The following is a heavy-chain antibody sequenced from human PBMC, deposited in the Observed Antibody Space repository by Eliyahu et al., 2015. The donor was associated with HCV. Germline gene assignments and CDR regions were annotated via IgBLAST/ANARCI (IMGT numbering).Heavy chain of an antibody. Sequence: EVQLVESGGGLVQPGGSLRLSCAASGFTFSXGLVWVVNIKEDGSEKYYVDSVKGRFTIYYVDSVKGRFTISRDNAKNSLYLQMNSLRADDTAVYYCASSHPYYDSSGYYYRGDYFDYWGQGTLVTVSS. V-gene: IGHV3-7*01. CDR1: GFTFSXGL. D-gene: IGHD3-22*01. J-gene: IGHJ4*02. CDR3: ASSHPYYDSSGYYYRGDYFDY. CDR2: VKGRFTI.